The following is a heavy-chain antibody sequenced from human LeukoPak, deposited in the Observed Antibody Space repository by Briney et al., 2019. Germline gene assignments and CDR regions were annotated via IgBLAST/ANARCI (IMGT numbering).Heavy chain of an antibody. CDR2: IYSSGST. V-gene: IGHV4-4*08. Sequence: PSETLSLTCNVSGGSIRGYYWSWIRQPPGKGLEWIGYIYSSGSTNYNPSLKSRVTISVDTSKNQFSLKLSSVTAADTAVYYCAREGVAAAGKGYWGQGTLVTVSS. CDR1: GGSIRGYY. J-gene: IGHJ4*02. CDR3: AREGVAAAGKGY. D-gene: IGHD6-13*01.